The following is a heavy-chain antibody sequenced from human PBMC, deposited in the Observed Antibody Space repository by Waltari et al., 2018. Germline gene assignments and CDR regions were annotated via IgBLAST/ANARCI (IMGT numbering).Heavy chain of an antibody. Sequence: QWYQRRVTITADESTSTAYTELSSLRSEDTAVYYCAREGRNWGLDYWGQGTLVTVSS. CDR3: AREGRNWGLDY. D-gene: IGHD7-27*01. V-gene: IGHV1-69*01. J-gene: IGHJ4*02.